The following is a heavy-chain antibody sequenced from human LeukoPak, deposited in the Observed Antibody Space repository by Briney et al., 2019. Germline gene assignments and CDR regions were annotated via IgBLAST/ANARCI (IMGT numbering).Heavy chain of an antibody. Sequence: GGSLRLSCVASGFTFSYYWMSWVRQAPGKGPEWVANIKVDGIEKHYVDSVKGRFTISRDNAKNSLYLQMNSLRPEDTAVYYCARDNAGSGWVYWGQGTLVTVSS. V-gene: IGHV3-7*05. CDR2: IKVDGIEK. J-gene: IGHJ4*02. D-gene: IGHD6-19*01. CDR1: GFTFSYYW. CDR3: ARDNAGSGWVY.